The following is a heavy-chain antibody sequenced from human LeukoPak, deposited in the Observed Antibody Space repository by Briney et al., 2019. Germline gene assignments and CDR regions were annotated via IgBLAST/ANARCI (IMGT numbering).Heavy chain of an antibody. CDR1: GYTFTSYG. CDR3: ARDPSSSSWHPDAFDI. Sequence: GASVKVSCKASGYTFTSYGISWVRQAPGQGLEWMGWISAYNGNTNYAQKLQGRVTMTTDTSTSTAYMELRSLRSDDTAVYYCARDPSSSSWHPDAFDIWGQGTMVTVSS. CDR2: ISAYNGNT. D-gene: IGHD6-13*01. V-gene: IGHV1-18*01. J-gene: IGHJ3*02.